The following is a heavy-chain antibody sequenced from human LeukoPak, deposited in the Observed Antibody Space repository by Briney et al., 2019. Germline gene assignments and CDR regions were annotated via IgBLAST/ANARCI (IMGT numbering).Heavy chain of an antibody. V-gene: IGHV1-18*01. Sequence: ASVKVSCKASGYDFTSVGITWVRRAPGQGLEWMGWISPYNGNTRYAQKLQGRVTMTTDTSTSTAYMELRSLRSDDTAVYYCARDEYSYGPDFDYWGQGTLVTVSS. J-gene: IGHJ4*02. CDR1: GYDFTSVG. D-gene: IGHD5-18*01. CDR2: ISPYNGNT. CDR3: ARDEYSYGPDFDY.